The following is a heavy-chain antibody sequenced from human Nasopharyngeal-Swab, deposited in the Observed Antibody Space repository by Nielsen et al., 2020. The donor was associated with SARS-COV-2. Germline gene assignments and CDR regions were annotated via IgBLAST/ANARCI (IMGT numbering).Heavy chain of an antibody. Sequence: GGSLRLSCAASGFTFSSYWMSWVRQAQGKGLEWVANIKQDGSEKYYVDSVKGRFTISRDNAKNSLYLQMNSLRAEDTAVYYCARVFGWELLRDGFDYWGQGTLVTVSS. CDR1: GFTFSSYW. D-gene: IGHD1-26*01. CDR2: IKQDGSEK. V-gene: IGHV3-7*01. CDR3: ARVFGWELLRDGFDY. J-gene: IGHJ4*02.